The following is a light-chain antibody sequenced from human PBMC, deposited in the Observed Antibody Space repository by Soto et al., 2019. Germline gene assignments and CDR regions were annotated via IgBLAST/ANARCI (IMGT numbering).Light chain of an antibody. CDR3: QQYDSYPWT. V-gene: IGKV1-5*01. CDR2: DAF. Sequence: VQMTQSASTLSASVGYRVTITCRASERIGSWLAWYQLKQGTVPNLLIYDAFSLKSGVPSRFSGSGYGTEFNLTITSLQTDDFATYYCQQYDSYPWTFGLGTKVDIK. J-gene: IGKJ1*01. CDR1: ERIGSW.